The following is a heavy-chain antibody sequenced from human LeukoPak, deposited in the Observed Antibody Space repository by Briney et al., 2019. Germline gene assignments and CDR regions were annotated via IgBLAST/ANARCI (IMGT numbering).Heavy chain of an antibody. CDR2: ISSSGGTI. CDR1: GFTFSSYE. J-gene: IGHJ6*02. D-gene: IGHD6-13*01. V-gene: IGHV3-48*03. CDR3: ARDGGSSWHIYYGMDV. Sequence: GGSLRLSCAASGFTFSSYEVNWVRQAPGKGLEWVSYISSSGGTIYYADSVKGRFTISRDNAKNSLYLQMNSLRAEDTAVYYCARDGGSSWHIYYGMDVWGQGTTVTVSS.